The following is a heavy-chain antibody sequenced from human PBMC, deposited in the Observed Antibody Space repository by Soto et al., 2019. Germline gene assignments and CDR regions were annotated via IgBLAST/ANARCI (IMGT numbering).Heavy chain of an antibody. CDR1: GFTFSSYW. Sequence: EVQLVESGGGLVQPGESLTLSCAASGFTFSSYWMHWVRQAPGKGLVWVSRIKSDGSGTYYADSVKGRLTISRDNARNTHYLQMNSLRVEDTAVYFCARGDGDHYDGNVYIGRHWGQGTLVTVSS. CDR3: ARGDGDHYDGNVYIGRH. CDR2: IKSDGSGT. V-gene: IGHV3-74*01. J-gene: IGHJ4*02. D-gene: IGHD3-22*01.